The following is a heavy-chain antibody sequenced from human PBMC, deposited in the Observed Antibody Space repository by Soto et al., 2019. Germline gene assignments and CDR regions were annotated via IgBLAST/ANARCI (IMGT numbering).Heavy chain of an antibody. V-gene: IGHV4-59*01. D-gene: IGHD3-16*02. CDR1: GGSISSYY. CDR3: AREYRGGYYYYMDV. CDR2: IYYSGST. Sequence: SETLSLTCTVSGGSISSYYWSWIRQPPGKGLEWIGYIYYSGSTNYNPSLKSRVTISVDTSKNQFSLKLSSVTAVDTAVYYCAREYRGGYYYYMDVWGKGTTVTVSS. J-gene: IGHJ6*03.